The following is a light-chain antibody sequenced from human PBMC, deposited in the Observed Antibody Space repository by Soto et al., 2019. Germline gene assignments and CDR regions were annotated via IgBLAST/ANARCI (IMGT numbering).Light chain of an antibody. CDR3: SSYTSSNPLG. CDR1: SSDVGAYNS. V-gene: IGLV2-14*03. Sequence: QSALTQPASVSGSPGQSITISCTGTSSDVGAYNSVSWYQQHPGKAPKLMIYDVSNRPSGVSNRFSGSKSGNTASLTISGLQAEDESDYYCSSYTSSNPLGFGGVTKVTVL. J-gene: IGLJ2*01. CDR2: DVS.